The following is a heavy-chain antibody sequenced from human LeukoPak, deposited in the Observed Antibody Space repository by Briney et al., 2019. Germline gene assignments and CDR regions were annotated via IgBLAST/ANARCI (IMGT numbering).Heavy chain of an antibody. Sequence: PSETLSLTCTVSGGSISSDYWSWLRQPPGKGLEWIGYIYYSGSTNYNPSLKSRVTISVDTSKNQFSLKLSSVTAADTAVYYCARGSGSYSDYFDYWGQGTLVTVSS. CDR2: IYYSGST. CDR3: ARGSGSYSDYFDY. V-gene: IGHV4-59*01. J-gene: IGHJ4*02. CDR1: GGSISSDY. D-gene: IGHD1-26*01.